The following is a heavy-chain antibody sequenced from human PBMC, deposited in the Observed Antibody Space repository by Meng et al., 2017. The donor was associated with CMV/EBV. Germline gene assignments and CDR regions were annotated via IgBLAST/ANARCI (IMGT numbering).Heavy chain of an antibody. D-gene: IGHD3-10*01. J-gene: IGHJ4*02. CDR3: AHRLHGSGSYYPYYFDY. Sequence: TLKRSVRTLVKPIPNIPLTCTFSAFSVSTRGVGVGWILQPPGKALEWLALIYWDDDKRYSPSLKSRLTITKDTSKNQVVLTMTNMDPVDTATYYCAHRLHGSGSYYPYYFDYWGQGTLVTVSS. V-gene: IGHV2-5*02. CDR1: AFSVSTRGVG. CDR2: IYWDDDK.